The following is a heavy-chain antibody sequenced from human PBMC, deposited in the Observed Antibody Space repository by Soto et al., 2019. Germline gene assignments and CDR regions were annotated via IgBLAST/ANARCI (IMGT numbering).Heavy chain of an antibody. D-gene: IGHD3-9*01. CDR3: ARSFGYDILTGYVPVFDY. CDR2: IYYSGST. CDR1: GGSISSYY. J-gene: IGHJ4*02. Sequence: SETLSLTCTVSGGSISSYYWSWIRQPPGKGLKWIGYIYYSGSTNYNPSLKSRVTISVDTSKNQFSLKLSSVTAADTAVYYCARSFGYDILTGYVPVFDYWGQGTLVTVS. V-gene: IGHV4-59*01.